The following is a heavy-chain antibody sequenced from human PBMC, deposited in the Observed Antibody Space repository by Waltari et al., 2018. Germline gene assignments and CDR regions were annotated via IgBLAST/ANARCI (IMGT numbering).Heavy chain of an antibody. D-gene: IGHD6-19*01. CDR2: IISSSSYI. CDR1: GFSFSSYS. J-gene: IGHJ4*02. Sequence: EVQLVESGGGLVKPGGSLRLSCAASGFSFSSYSMNWVRQAPGKGLEWVSFIISSSSYIYYADSVKGRFTISRDNAQNSLYLQMNSLRAEDTAMYYCARDPGQWHARGDYWGQGTLVTVSS. V-gene: IGHV3-21*02. CDR3: ARDPGQWHARGDY.